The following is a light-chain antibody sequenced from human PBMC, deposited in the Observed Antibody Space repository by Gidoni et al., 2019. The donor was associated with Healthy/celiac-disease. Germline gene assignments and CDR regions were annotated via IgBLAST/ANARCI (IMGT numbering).Light chain of an antibody. CDR2: GKN. J-gene: IGLJ2*01. Sequence: SSELTQDPAVSVALGQTVRITCQGDRLRSYYATWYQQKQGQAPVLVIYGKNNRPSGIPDRFSGSSSGNTASLTITGAQAEDEADYYCNSRDSSGNHLVFGGGTKLTVL. CDR3: NSRDSSGNHLV. CDR1: RLRSYY. V-gene: IGLV3-19*01.